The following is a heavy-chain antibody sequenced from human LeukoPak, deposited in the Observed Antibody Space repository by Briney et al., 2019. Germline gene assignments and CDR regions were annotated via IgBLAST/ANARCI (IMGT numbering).Heavy chain of an antibody. CDR3: VKGWVRGVMNY. Sequence: PGGSLRLSCSASGFTFTAYSMYWVRQAPGKGLEYVSAISNNADTTYYADSVKGRFTISRDNSKNTLYLRMSSLRAEDTAVYSCVKGWVRGVMNYWGQGTLVTVSS. CDR2: ISNNADTT. D-gene: IGHD3-10*01. V-gene: IGHV3-64D*06. J-gene: IGHJ4*02. CDR1: GFTFTAYS.